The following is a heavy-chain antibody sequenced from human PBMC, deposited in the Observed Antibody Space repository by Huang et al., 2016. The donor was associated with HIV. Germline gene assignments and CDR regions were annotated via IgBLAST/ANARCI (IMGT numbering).Heavy chain of an antibody. J-gene: IGHJ4*02. CDR3: ATDLGGYSFDY. CDR2: IRFDGGNK. Sequence: QEQLVESGGGVVQPGGSLRLSCETSGFSFSHYGMHWVRQAPGKGLDGVAFIRFDGGNKHYADSAKGRFTISRDNSKKMLFLEMNSLRGDDTAFYYCATDLGGYSFDYWGQGALVSVSS. V-gene: IGHV3-30*02. D-gene: IGHD2-21*02. CDR1: GFSFSHYG.